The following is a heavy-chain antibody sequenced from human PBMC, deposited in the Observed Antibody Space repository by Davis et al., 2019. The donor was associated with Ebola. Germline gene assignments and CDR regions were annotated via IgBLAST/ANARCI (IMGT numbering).Heavy chain of an antibody. Sequence: PGGSLRLSCAASGFTFSSYAMSWVRQAPGKGLEWVSAISGSGGSTYYADSVKGRFTISRDNSKNTLYLQMNSLRAEDTAVYYCAKLQSDRRAAGTYYFDYWGQGTLVTVSS. CDR2: ISGSGGST. D-gene: IGHD6-13*01. CDR1: GFTFSSYA. CDR3: AKLQSDRRAAGTYYFDY. V-gene: IGHV3-23*01. J-gene: IGHJ4*02.